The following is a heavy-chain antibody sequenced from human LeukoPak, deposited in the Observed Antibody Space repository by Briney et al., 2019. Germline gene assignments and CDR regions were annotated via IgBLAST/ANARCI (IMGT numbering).Heavy chain of an antibody. Sequence: GRSLRLSCAASGFTVSSNYMNWVRQTPGKGLEWVSLIYGGGSTYYADSVKGRFTISRDNSKNTLYLQMNSLRAEDTAVYYCARDLASSSGWEFDYWGQGTLVTVSS. CDR1: GFTVSSNY. CDR2: IYGGGST. V-gene: IGHV3-53*01. D-gene: IGHD6-19*01. CDR3: ARDLASSSGWEFDY. J-gene: IGHJ4*02.